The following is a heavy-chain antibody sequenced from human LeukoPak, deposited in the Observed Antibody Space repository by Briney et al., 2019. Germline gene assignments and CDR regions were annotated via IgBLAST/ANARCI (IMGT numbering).Heavy chain of an antibody. Sequence: GRSLRLSCAASGFTFDDYAMHWVRQAPGKGLEWVSGISWNSGSIGYADSVKGRFTISRDNAKNSPYLQMNSLRAEDMALYYCAKDISEDLNLFVYWGQGTLVTVSS. V-gene: IGHV3-9*03. D-gene: IGHD6-19*01. CDR2: ISWNSGSI. CDR3: AKDISEDLNLFVY. CDR1: GFTFDDYA. J-gene: IGHJ4*02.